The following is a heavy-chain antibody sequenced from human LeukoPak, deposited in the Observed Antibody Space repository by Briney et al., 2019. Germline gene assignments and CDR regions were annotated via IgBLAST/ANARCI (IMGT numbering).Heavy chain of an antibody. CDR1: GFTFSSYA. Sequence: GGSLRLSCAASGFTFSSYAMSWVRQAPGKGLEWVSYISSSSTIYYADSVKGRFTISRDNAKNSLYLQMNSLRAEDTAVYYCARDLNGDFGFDYWGQGTLVTVSS. CDR2: ISSSSTI. J-gene: IGHJ4*02. CDR3: ARDLNGDFGFDY. V-gene: IGHV3-48*04. D-gene: IGHD2/OR15-2a*01.